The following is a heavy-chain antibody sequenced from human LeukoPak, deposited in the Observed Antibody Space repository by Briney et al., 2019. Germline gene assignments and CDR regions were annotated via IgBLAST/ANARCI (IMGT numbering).Heavy chain of an antibody. CDR3: ARRANGPSY. Sequence: SETLSLTCAVYGGSFSGYYWNWIRQPPGKGLEWIGQINHSGSTNYNPSLKSRVTISIDTSKNQFSLNLSSVTAADTAVYYCARRANGPSYWGQGTLVTVPS. CDR2: INHSGST. V-gene: IGHV4-34*01. CDR1: GGSFSGYY. D-gene: IGHD2-8*01. J-gene: IGHJ4*02.